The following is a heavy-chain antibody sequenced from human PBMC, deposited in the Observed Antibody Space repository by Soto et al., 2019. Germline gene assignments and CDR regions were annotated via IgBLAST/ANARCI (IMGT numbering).Heavy chain of an antibody. D-gene: IGHD6-19*01. Sequence: QVQLQESGPGLVKPSETLSLTCTVSGGSVSSGSYYWSWIRQPPGKGLEWIGYIYYSGSSNYNPSLKSRVTISVDTSKNQFSLKLSSVTAADTAVYYCAGQWLVLDGMDVWGQGTTVTVSS. CDR1: GGSVSSGSYY. J-gene: IGHJ6*02. CDR2: IYYSGSS. V-gene: IGHV4-61*01. CDR3: AGQWLVLDGMDV.